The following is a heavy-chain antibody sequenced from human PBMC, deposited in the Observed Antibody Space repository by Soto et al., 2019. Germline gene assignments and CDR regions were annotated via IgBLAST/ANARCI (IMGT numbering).Heavy chain of an antibody. V-gene: IGHV4-59*05. J-gene: IGHJ6*02. CDR1: GFTVSSNY. CDR2: IYYSGNT. D-gene: IGHD1-1*01. CDR3: ARLPQEYNYYGMDV. Sequence: PGGSLRLSCAASGFTVSSNYMSWVRQAPGKGLEWLGHIYYSGNTYYPPSLKSRVTISVDTSKNQFSLRLSSVTAADTAVYYCARLPQEYNYYGMDVWGQGTTVTVSS.